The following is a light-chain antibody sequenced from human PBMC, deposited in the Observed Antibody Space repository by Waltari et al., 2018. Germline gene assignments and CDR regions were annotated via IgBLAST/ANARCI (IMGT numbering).Light chain of an antibody. Sequence: DIQMTQPPSTRSASVGARVTITCRASQSISSWLAWYQQKPGKAPKLLIYKASSLESGVPSRFSGSGSGTEFTLTISSLQPDDFATYYCQQYNSYPRTFGQGTKVEIK. V-gene: IGKV1-5*03. CDR2: KAS. CDR3: QQYNSYPRT. CDR1: QSISSW. J-gene: IGKJ1*01.